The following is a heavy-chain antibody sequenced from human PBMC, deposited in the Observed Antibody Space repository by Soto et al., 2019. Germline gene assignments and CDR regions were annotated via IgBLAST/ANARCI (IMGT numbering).Heavy chain of an antibody. D-gene: IGHD2-15*01. CDR3: AREGGSGGTEGTFDP. CDR2: IIPIFGTA. J-gene: IGHJ5*02. Sequence: QVQLVQSGAEVKKPGSSVKVSCKASGGTFSSYAISWVRQAPGQGLEWMGGIIPIFGTANYAQKFQGRVTITADKSTRTAYLELSSLRSEDTAVYYCAREGGSGGTEGTFDPWGQGTLVTVSS. CDR1: GGTFSSYA. V-gene: IGHV1-69*06.